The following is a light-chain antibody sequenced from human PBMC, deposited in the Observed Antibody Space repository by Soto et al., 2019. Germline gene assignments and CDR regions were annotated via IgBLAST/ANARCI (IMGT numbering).Light chain of an antibody. Sequence: EIVLTQSPATLSLSPGARATLSCSARQSVSSYLAWYQQKPGQAPRLLIYDASNRATGIPARFSGSGSGTDFTLTISSLEPEDFAVYYCQQRSNWPPLTFGGGTKVEIK. CDR1: QSVSSY. CDR2: DAS. J-gene: IGKJ4*01. V-gene: IGKV3-11*01. CDR3: QQRSNWPPLT.